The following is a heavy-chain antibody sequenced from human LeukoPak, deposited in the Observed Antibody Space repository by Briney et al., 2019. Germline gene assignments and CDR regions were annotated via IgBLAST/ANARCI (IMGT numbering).Heavy chain of an antibody. CDR1: GFTFSSYS. CDR3: ARAKRIRSVYMDV. V-gene: IGHV3-21*01. D-gene: IGHD3-3*01. CDR2: ISSSSSYI. Sequence: GGSLRLSCAASGFTFSSYSMNWVRQAPRKGLEWVSSISSSSSYIYYADPVKGRFTISRDNAKNSLYLQMNSLRAEDTAVYYCARAKRIRSVYMDVWGKGTTVTVSS. J-gene: IGHJ6*03.